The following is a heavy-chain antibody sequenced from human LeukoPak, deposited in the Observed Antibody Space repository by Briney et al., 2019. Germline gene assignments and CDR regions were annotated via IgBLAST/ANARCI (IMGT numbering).Heavy chain of an antibody. J-gene: IGHJ6*03. Sequence: SETLSLTCTVSGYSISSGYYWGWIRQPPGKGLEWIGSIYHSGGTYYNPSLKSRVTISVDTSKNQFSLKLSSVTAADTAVYYCARVVAGGGGNYYYYYMDVWGKGTTVTVSS. D-gene: IGHD6-19*01. CDR3: ARVVAGGGGNYYYYYMDV. CDR1: GYSISSGYY. CDR2: IYHSGGT. V-gene: IGHV4-38-2*02.